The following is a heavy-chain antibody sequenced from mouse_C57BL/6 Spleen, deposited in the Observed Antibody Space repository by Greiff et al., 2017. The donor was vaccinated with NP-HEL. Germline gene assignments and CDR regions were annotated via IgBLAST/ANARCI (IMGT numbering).Heavy chain of an antibody. V-gene: IGHV5-4*01. J-gene: IGHJ2*01. CDR3: ARERDSSYPFDY. Sequence: EVKVEESGGGLVKPGGSLKLSCAASGFTFSSYAMSWVRQTPEKRLEWVATISDGGSYTYYPDNVKGRFTISRDNAKNNLYLQMSHLKSEDTAMYYSARERDSSYPFDYWGQGTTLTVSS. D-gene: IGHD1-1*01. CDR2: ISDGGSYT. CDR1: GFTFSSYA.